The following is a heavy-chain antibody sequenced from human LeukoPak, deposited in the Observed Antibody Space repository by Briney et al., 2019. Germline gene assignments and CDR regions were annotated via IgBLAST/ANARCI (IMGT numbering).Heavy chain of an antibody. Sequence: GGSLRLSCAASGFTFSSYGMHWVRQAPGKGLEWVAVIWYDGSNKYYADSVKGRFTISRDNSKNTLYLQMNSLRAEDTAVYYCARDPGYYYDSSGSHLDYWGQGTLVTVSS. CDR3: ARDPGYYYDSSGSHLDY. V-gene: IGHV3-33*01. CDR1: GFTFSSYG. D-gene: IGHD3-22*01. J-gene: IGHJ4*02. CDR2: IWYDGSNK.